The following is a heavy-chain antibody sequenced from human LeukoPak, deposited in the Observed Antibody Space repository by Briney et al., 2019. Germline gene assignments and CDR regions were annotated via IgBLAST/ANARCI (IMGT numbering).Heavy chain of an antibody. D-gene: IGHD5-24*01. V-gene: IGHV6-1*01. CDR2: TYYRSKWYN. J-gene: IGHJ4*02. CDR3: ARNLEPIGEMATIAFDY. Sequence: SQTLSLTCAISGDSVSSNSAAWNWIRQSPSRGLEWLGRTYYRSKWYNDYAVSVKSRITINPDTSKNQFSLQLNSVTPEDTAVYYCARNLEPIGEMATIAFDYWGQGTLVTVSS. CDR1: GDSVSSNSAA.